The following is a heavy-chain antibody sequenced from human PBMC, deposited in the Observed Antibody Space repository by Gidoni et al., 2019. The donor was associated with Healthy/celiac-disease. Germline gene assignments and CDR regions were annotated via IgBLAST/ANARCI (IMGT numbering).Heavy chain of an antibody. V-gene: IGHV4-31*03. Sequence: QVQLQESGPALVKPSQTLSLPCTVSGGTISSGGYYWSWIRQHPGKGLEWIGYIYYSGSTYYHPSLKSRVTISVDTSKNQFSLKLSSVTAADTAVYYCARADYGDYSYGMDVWGQGTTVTVSS. J-gene: IGHJ6*02. D-gene: IGHD4-17*01. CDR2: IYYSGST. CDR3: ARADYGDYSYGMDV. CDR1: GGTISSGGYY.